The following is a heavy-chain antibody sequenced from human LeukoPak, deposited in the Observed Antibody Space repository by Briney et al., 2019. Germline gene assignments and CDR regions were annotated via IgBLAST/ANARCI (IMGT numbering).Heavy chain of an antibody. CDR2: ISYDGSNK. CDR3: ARDSYGTGVHYYYYYYMDV. CDR1: GFTFSSYA. D-gene: IGHD5-18*01. J-gene: IGHJ6*03. Sequence: QPGGSLRLSCAASGFTFSSYAMHWVRQAPGKGLEWVAVISYDGSNKYYADSVKGRFTISRDNSKNTLYLQMNSLRAEDTAVYYCARDSYGTGVHYYYYYYMDVWGKGTTVTVSS. V-gene: IGHV3-30*04.